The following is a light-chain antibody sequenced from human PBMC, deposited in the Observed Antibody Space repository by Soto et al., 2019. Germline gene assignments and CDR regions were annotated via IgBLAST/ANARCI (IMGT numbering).Light chain of an antibody. CDR2: EVT. J-gene: IGLJ1*01. CDR1: SSDVGGYNY. V-gene: IGLV2-14*01. Sequence: QSVLTQPASVSGSPGQSITISCTGTSSDVGGYNYVSWYQQHPGTAPKLMIYEVTDRPSGVSNRFSGSKSGNTASLTISGLQADDEADYYCSSYTSSSTLVFGTGTKVTVL. CDR3: SSYTSSSTLV.